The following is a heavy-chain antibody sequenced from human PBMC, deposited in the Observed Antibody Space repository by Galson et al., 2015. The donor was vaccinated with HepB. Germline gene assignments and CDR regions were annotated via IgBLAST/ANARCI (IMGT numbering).Heavy chain of an antibody. CDR1: GYTFTSYA. J-gene: IGHJ3*02. D-gene: IGHD6-19*01. Sequence: SVKVSCKASGYTFTSYAMHWVRQAPGQRLEWMGWINAGNGNTKYSQKFQGRVTITRDTSASTAYMELSSLRSEDTAVYYCARDPGSSGWSKGADAFDIWGQGTMVTVSS. CDR3: ARDPGSSGWSKGADAFDI. CDR2: INAGNGNT. V-gene: IGHV1-3*01.